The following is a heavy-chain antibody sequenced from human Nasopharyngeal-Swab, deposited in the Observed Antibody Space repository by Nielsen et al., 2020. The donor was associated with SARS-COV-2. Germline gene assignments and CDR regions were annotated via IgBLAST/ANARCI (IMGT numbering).Heavy chain of an antibody. V-gene: IGHV1-2*04. CDR2: INPNSGGT. J-gene: IGHJ4*02. CDR3: ARDFRTTGYSSGCLRY. Sequence: ASVKVSCKASGYTFTGYYMHWVRQAPGQGLEWMGWINPNSGGTNYAQKFQGWVTMTRDTSISTAYMELSRLRSDDTAAYYCARDFRTTGYSSGCLRYWGQGTLVTVSS. D-gene: IGHD6-19*01. CDR1: GYTFTGYY.